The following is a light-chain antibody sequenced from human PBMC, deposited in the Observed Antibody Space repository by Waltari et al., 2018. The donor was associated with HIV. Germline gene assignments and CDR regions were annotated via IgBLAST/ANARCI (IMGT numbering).Light chain of an antibody. CDR2: GAS. CDR1: QTVRTS. J-gene: IGKJ1*01. V-gene: IGKV1D-16*01. CDR3: QQYYTFPRT. Sequence: DIQITQSPPSLSASVGDRVTITCRASQTVRTSLAWYHQRPGKAPKCLVYGASKLQTEVPSRFSASGSGTNFSLTISSLKPEDFATYICQQYYTFPRTFGRGTRVDMK.